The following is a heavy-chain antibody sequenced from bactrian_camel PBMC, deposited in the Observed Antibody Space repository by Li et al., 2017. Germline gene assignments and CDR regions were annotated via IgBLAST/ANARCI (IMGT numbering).Heavy chain of an antibody. CDR2: VYSDGSQT. Sequence: QLVESGGGSVQPGGSLRLSCAASGFTFSNYGMIWVRQAPGKGLEWVCIVYSDGSQTYYADSVNGRFTISRDNAENTVTLQMNSLQSEDTAMYCCATTLVVTVKLGYRPYNYWGQGTQVTVS. D-gene: IGHD5*01. J-gene: IGHJ4*01. CDR1: GFTFSNYG. CDR3: ATTLVVTVKLGYRPYNY. V-gene: IGHV3S6*01.